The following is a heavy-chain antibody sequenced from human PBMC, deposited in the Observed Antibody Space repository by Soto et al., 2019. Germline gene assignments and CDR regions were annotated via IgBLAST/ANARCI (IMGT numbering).Heavy chain of an antibody. J-gene: IGHJ6*02. CDR3: ARGRQLDYYYYGMDV. CDR1: GGSFSGYY. CDR2: INHSGST. Sequence: PSETLSLTCAVYGGSFSGYYWSWIRQPPGKGLEWIGEINHSGSTNYNPSLKGRVTISVDTSKNQFSLKLSSVTAADTAVYYCARGRQLDYYYYGMDVWGQGTTVTVSS. V-gene: IGHV4-34*01. D-gene: IGHD6-13*01.